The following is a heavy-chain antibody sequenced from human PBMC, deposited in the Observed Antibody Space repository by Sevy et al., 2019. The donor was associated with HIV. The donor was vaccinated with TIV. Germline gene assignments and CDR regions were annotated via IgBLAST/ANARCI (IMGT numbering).Heavy chain of an antibody. V-gene: IGHV3-30*04. J-gene: IGHJ4*02. D-gene: IGHD5-12*01. CDR2: ISYDGSNK. CDR3: ARDAPDSGYDA. CDR1: GFTFSSYA. Sequence: GGSLRLSCAASGFTFSSYAMHWVRHAPGKGLEWVAVISYDGSNKYYADSVKGRFTISRDNSKNTLYLQMNSLRAEDTAVYYCARDAPDSGYDAWGQGTLVTVSS.